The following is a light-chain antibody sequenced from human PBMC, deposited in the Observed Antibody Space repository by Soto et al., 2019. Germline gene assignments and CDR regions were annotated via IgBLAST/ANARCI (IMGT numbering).Light chain of an antibody. CDR1: QSVSSN. J-gene: IGKJ1*01. CDR3: QQYNNLPRT. V-gene: IGKV3-15*01. CDR2: GAS. Sequence: EIVMTQSPATLSVSPGERATLSCRASQSVSSNLAWYQQKPGQAPRLLIYGASTRATGIPARFSGSGSGTEFTLTISSLQSEDFAVYYCQQYNNLPRTFCQGTKEDIK.